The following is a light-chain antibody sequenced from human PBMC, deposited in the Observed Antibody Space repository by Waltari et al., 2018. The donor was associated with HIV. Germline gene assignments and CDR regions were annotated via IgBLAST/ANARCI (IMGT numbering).Light chain of an antibody. J-gene: IGLJ1*01. CDR3: DSRDTNDKHHV. CDR2: GKD. V-gene: IGLV3-19*01. Sequence: SSDLTQDPAVSVALGQTVRITCQGYSLRRYSANWYQQKPGQAPVVVMYGKDNRPSGIPDRFSGSSSGNTGSLTITGAQAEDEAVYYCDSRDTNDKHHVFGTGTKVTV. CDR1: SLRRYS.